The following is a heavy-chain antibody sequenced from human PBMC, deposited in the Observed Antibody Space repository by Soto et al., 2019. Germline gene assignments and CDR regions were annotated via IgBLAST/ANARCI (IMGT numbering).Heavy chain of an antibody. CDR2: IYYSGST. Sequence: PSETLSLTCTVSGSSISSYYWSWIRQPPGKGLEWIGYIYYSGSTNYNPSLKSRVTISVDTSKNQFSLKLSSVTAADTAVYYCARGPEYSSGWLDDWGQGTLVTVSS. CDR1: GSSISSYY. J-gene: IGHJ4*02. V-gene: IGHV4-59*08. D-gene: IGHD6-19*01. CDR3: ARGPEYSSGWLDD.